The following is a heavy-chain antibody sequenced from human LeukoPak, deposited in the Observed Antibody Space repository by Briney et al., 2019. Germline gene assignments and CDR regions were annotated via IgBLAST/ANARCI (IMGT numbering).Heavy chain of an antibody. Sequence: GRSLRLSCAASGFTFSSYGMHWVRQAPGKGLEWVAVIWYDGSNKYYADSVKGRFTISRDNSKNTLYLQMNSLRAEDTAVYYCAREYTPRYYYDSRGYLDYWGQGTLVTVSS. V-gene: IGHV3-33*01. D-gene: IGHD3-22*01. CDR2: IWYDGSNK. J-gene: IGHJ4*02. CDR3: AREYTPRYYYDSRGYLDY. CDR1: GFTFSSYG.